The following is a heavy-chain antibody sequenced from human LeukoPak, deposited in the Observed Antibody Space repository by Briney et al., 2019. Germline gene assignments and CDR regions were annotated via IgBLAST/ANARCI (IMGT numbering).Heavy chain of an antibody. J-gene: IGHJ4*02. D-gene: IGHD2-15*01. CDR3: ARDCIGCHGFDY. CDR1: GYTFTNYG. V-gene: IGHV1-18*01. CDR2: VSAYGDNT. Sequence: ASVKVSCKTSGYTFTNYGITWVRQAPGQGLGWMGWVSAYGDNTNYVQKIQGRVTMTTDTSTSTAYMELRSLRSDDTAVYYCARDCIGCHGFDYWGQGTLVTVSS.